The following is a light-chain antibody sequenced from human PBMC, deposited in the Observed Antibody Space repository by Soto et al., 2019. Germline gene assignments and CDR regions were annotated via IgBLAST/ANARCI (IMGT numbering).Light chain of an antibody. CDR3: SSYTTSNTLV. J-gene: IGLJ1*01. CDR2: EVS. Sequence: QSALTQPPSASGSPGQSVAISCTGTSSDVGGYNYVSWYQHHPGKAPKLMIYEVSNRPSGISSRFSGSKSGNTASLTISGLQAEDEADYYCSSYTTSNTLVFGTGTKVTVL. CDR1: SSDVGGYNY. V-gene: IGLV2-14*01.